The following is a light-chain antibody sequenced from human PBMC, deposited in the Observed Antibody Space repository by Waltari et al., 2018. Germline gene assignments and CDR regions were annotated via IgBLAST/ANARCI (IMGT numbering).Light chain of an antibody. CDR2: VNSDGSH. V-gene: IGLV4-69*01. Sequence: QLVLTQSPSASASLGASVKPTCTLSSGHSSNIISWHTQQPKKGPRYLMKVNSDGSHSKGDEIPDRFSGSSSGAERYLTIASLQSEDEADYYCQTGGHGTWVFGGGTKLTVL. CDR3: QTGGHGTWV. CDR1: SGHSSNI. J-gene: IGLJ3*02.